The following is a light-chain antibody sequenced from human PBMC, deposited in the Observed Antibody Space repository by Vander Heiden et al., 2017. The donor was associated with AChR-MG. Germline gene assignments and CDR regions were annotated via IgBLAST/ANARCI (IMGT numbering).Light chain of an antibody. V-gene: IGKV3-20*01. Sequence: EIVLTQSPGTLSLSPGERATLSCRASQSVSSSYLACYQQKPGQAPRLLIYGASSRATGIPDRFSGSGSVTEFTLTISILEPEDFAVYYCQQEGSSPYTFGQGTKLELK. CDR2: GAS. CDR1: QSVSSSY. J-gene: IGKJ2*01. CDR3: QQEGSSPYT.